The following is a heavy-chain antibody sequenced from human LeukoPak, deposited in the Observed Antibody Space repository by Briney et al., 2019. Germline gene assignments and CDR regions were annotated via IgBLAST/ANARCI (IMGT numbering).Heavy chain of an antibody. J-gene: IGHJ6*03. Sequence: GGSLRLSSAAAGFTFSDYYVSWIRQAPGKGLEWVAYIISSVSNIYYADSVKGRFTISSDNDKNSLYLQMNSLRAEDSAVYYCASELYSNYYYYYYMDVWGKGTRSPSP. CDR1: GFTFSDYY. CDR2: IISSVSNI. V-gene: IGHV3-11*04. CDR3: ASELYSNYYYYYYMDV. D-gene: IGHD4-11*01.